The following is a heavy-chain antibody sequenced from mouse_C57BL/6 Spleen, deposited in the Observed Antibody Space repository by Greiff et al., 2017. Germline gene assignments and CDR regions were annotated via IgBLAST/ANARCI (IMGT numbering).Heavy chain of an antibody. CDR3: AREDHYYGSSPFYAMDY. CDR2: IYPGSGST. D-gene: IGHD1-1*01. V-gene: IGHV1-55*01. J-gene: IGHJ4*01. CDR1: GYTFTSYW. Sequence: VQLQQPGAELVKPGASVKMSCKASGYTFTSYWITWVKQRPGQGLEWIGDIYPGSGSTNYNEKFKSKATLTVDTSSSTAYMQLSSLTSEDSAVYYCAREDHYYGSSPFYAMDYWGQGTSVTVSA.